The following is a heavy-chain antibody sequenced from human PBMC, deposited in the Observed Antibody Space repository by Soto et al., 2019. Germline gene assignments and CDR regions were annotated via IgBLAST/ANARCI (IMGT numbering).Heavy chain of an antibody. CDR2: ISHSGST. CDR1: GGSFSAYH. CDR3: ARGECSSNYCFTRWALDI. V-gene: IGHV4-34*01. Sequence: KPSETLSLTCAVSGGSFSAYHWTWIRQTPGKGLEWIGEISHSGSTNYKPSLKSRVTISADPSKKQFSLNLTSMTAADSGVYYCARGECSSNYCFTRWALDIWGQGTVVTVS. J-gene: IGHJ3*02. D-gene: IGHD2-2*01.